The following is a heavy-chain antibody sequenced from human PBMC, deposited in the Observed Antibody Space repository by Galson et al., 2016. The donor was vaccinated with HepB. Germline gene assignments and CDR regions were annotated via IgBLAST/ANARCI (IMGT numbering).Heavy chain of an antibody. J-gene: IGHJ4*02. V-gene: IGHV5-51*01. CDR2: IYPDDSDT. Sequence: QSGAEVKKPGESLKITCKGSGYSFTRYWIGWVRQMPGKGLEWMGIIYPDDSDTRYFPSFQGQVIISADKSINTAYLQWSSLKASDTAMYYCARLRDNFGGWWGQGTLVTVSS. CDR1: GYSFTRYW. D-gene: IGHD3-16*01. CDR3: ARLRDNFGGW.